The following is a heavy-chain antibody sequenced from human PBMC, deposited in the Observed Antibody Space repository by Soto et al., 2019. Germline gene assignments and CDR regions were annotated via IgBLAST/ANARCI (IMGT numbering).Heavy chain of an antibody. J-gene: IGHJ6*03. V-gene: IGHV1-46*03. D-gene: IGHD6-6*01. CDR3: VRATAARQRDYSYHYYLHI. CDR1: GYTFINYY. Sequence: QVQLVQSGAEVKKPGASVKVSCKASGYTFINYYIHWVRQAPGQGLEWMGVITPNGGSTVYAQKFQGRVTLTTDTSTSTVYVELSSLRSDDTAVYFCVRATAARQRDYSYHYYLHIWGKGTTVTVSS. CDR2: ITPNGGST.